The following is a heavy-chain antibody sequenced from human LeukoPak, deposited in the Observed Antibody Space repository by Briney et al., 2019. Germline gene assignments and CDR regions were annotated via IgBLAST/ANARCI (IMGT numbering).Heavy chain of an antibody. CDR2: INPSGGST. D-gene: IGHD3-22*01. V-gene: IGHV1-46*01. CDR1: GYTFTSYY. J-gene: IGHJ4*02. Sequence: GASVKVSCKASGYTFTSYYMHWVRQAPGQGLEWMGIINPSGGSTSYAQKFQGRVTMTRDTSTSTVYMELSSLRSEDTAVYYCASSGHYYDSSGYGNFDYWGQGTLVTVSS. CDR3: ASSGHYYDSSGYGNFDY.